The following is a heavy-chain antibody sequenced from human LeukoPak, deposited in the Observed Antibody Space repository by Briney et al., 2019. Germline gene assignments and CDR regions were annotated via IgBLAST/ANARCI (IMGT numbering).Heavy chain of an antibody. CDR3: TRDLTSFDY. J-gene: IGHJ4*02. Sequence: GGSLRLSCTASGFTFGDYAMSWVRQAPGKGLEWVGFIRSKAYGGTTEYAASVKGRFTISRDDSKSIAYLQMNSLKTEDTAVYYCTRDLTSFDYWGQGTLVTVSS. D-gene: IGHD1-14*01. V-gene: IGHV3-49*04. CDR2: IRSKAYGGTT. CDR1: GFTFGDYA.